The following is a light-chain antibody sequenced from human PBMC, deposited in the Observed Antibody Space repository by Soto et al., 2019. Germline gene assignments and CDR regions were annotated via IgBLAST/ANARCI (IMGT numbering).Light chain of an antibody. CDR2: DVN. CDR1: ISDIGGYRY. V-gene: IGLV2-8*01. Sequence: QSALTQPPSASGSPGQSVTISCTGTISDIGGYRYVSWYQQYPGKAPKLIISDVNKRPSGVPDRFSASKSGNTASLTVSGLQAEDEAEYYCSSYRGYNNYLVLGTGTKVTVL. J-gene: IGLJ1*01. CDR3: SSYRGYNNYLV.